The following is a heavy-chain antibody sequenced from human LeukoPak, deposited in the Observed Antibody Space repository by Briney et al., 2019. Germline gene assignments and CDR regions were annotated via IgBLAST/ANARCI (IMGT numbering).Heavy chain of an antibody. CDR3: AKEPAYCSSTSCYEGADY. J-gene: IGHJ4*02. V-gene: IGHV3-30*02. Sequence: GGSLRLSCAASGFTFSSYGMHWVRQAPGKGLEWVAFIRYDGSNKYYADSVKGRFTISRDNSKNTLYLQMNSLRAEDTAVYYCAKEPAYCSSTSCYEGADYWGQGTLVTVSS. CDR2: IRYDGSNK. D-gene: IGHD2-2*01. CDR1: GFTFSSYG.